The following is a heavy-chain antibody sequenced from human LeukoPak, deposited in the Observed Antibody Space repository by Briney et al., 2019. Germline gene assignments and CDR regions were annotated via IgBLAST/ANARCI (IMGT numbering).Heavy chain of an antibody. V-gene: IGHV4-59*01. CDR2: IYYSGST. CDR1: GGSISSYY. CDR3: ARLGEYSYKD. D-gene: IGHD5-18*01. J-gene: IGHJ4*02. Sequence: PSETLSLTCTVSGGSISSYYWSWIRQPPGKGLEWIGYIYYSGSTNYDPSLKSRVTISVDTSKNQFSLKVSSVTAADTAVYYCARLGEYSYKDWGQGTLVTVSS.